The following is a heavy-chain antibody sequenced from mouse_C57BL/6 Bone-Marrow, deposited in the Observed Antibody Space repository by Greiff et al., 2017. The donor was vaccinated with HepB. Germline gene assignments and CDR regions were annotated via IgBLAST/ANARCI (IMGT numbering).Heavy chain of an antibody. CDR3: ARKILDGRSYFDY. J-gene: IGHJ2*01. CDR1: GYAFSSYW. CDR2: IYPGDGDT. V-gene: IGHV1-80*01. Sequence: VQLQQSGAELVKPGASVKISCKASGYAFSSYWMNWVKQRPGKGLEWIGQIYPGDGDTNYNGKFKGKATLTADKSSSTAYMQLSSLTSEDSAVYFCARKILDGRSYFDYWGQGTTLTVSS. D-gene: IGHD1-1*02.